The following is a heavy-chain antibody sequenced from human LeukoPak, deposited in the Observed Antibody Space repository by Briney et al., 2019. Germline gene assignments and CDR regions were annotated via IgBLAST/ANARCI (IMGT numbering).Heavy chain of an antibody. Sequence: GASVKVSCKASGYTSTSYGISRVRQAPGQGLEWMGWISAYNGNTNYAQKLQGRVTMTTDTSTSTAYMELRSLRSDDTAVYYCARVGDYYDSSGYLPLSYFDYWGQGTLVTVSS. J-gene: IGHJ4*02. V-gene: IGHV1-18*01. D-gene: IGHD3-22*01. CDR2: ISAYNGNT. CDR3: ARVGDYYDSSGYLPLSYFDY. CDR1: GYTSTSYG.